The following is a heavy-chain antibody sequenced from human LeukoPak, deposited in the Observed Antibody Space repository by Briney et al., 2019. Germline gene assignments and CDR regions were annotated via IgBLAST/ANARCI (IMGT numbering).Heavy chain of an antibody. CDR3: ASSDIVATIFDY. Sequence: GGSLRLSCAASGFTFSSYAMHWVRQAPGKGLEWVAVISYDGSNKYYADSVKGRFTISRDNSKNTLYLQMNSLRAEDTAVYYCASSDIVATIFDYWGQGTLVSVSS. CDR1: GFTFSSYA. V-gene: IGHV3-30*04. J-gene: IGHJ4*02. CDR2: ISYDGSNK. D-gene: IGHD5-12*01.